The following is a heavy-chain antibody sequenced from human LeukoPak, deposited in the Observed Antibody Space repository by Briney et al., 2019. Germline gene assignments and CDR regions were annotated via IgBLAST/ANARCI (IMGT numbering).Heavy chain of an antibody. CDR1: GFTFDDYA. J-gene: IGHJ6*03. CDR3: ARTSSLGYCSSTSCGNVYYMDV. V-gene: IGHV3-9*01. D-gene: IGHD2-2*01. Sequence: PGRSLRLSCAALGFTFDDYAMHCVRQAPGKGLEWVSGISWNSGSIGYADSVKGRFTISRDNAKNSLYLQMNSLRAEDTAVYYCARTSSLGYCSSTSCGNVYYMDVWGKGTTVTISS. CDR2: ISWNSGSI.